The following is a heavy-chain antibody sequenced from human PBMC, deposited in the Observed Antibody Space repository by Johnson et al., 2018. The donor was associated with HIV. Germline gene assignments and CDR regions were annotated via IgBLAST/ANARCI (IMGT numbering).Heavy chain of an antibody. CDR1: GFTFSSYW. J-gene: IGHJ3*02. CDR2: IKQDGSEK. CDR3: ARGTRLGAPSNLDAFDI. Sequence: MLLVESGGGLVQPGGSLRLSCAASGFTFSSYWMSWVRQAPGKGLELVANIKQDGSEKYYVDSVKGRFAISRDNAKNSLYLKMNSLRVEDTAVYYCARGTRLGAPSNLDAFDIWGQGTKVTVSS. V-gene: IGHV3-7*01. D-gene: IGHD1-7*01.